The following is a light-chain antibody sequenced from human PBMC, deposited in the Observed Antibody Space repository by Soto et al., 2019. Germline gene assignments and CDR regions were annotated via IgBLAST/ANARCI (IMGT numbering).Light chain of an antibody. CDR2: GDT. V-gene: IGLV1-40*01. Sequence: QSVLTQPPSVTGAPGQRVTISCTGSNSNIGAGYAVHWYQQFPGRVPKLLIYGDTNRPSGVPDRFSGSKSGTSAPLAITGLQAEDEADYYCQSYDSSLPGLLFGVGTKLTVL. CDR3: QSYDSSLPGLL. J-gene: IGLJ2*01. CDR1: NSNIGAGYA.